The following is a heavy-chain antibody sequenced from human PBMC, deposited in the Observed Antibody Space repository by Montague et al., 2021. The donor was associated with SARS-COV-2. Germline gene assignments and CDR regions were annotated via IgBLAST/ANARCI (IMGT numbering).Heavy chain of an antibody. D-gene: IGHD2-15*01. CDR2: IYSSVST. CDR3: ARDYSHCSGGSCVFAY. J-gene: IGHJ4*02. Sequence: SETLSLTCTVSGDSISNYYWSWIWKPAGKGLEWIGRIYSSVSTNYNSSLKSRIPISVDTSNNQFSLKLSSGTAADTATYYCARDYSHCSGGSCVFAYWGQETLVTVSS. CDR1: GDSISNYY. V-gene: IGHV4-4*07.